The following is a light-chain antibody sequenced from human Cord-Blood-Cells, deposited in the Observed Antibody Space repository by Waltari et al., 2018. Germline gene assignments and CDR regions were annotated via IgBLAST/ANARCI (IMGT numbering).Light chain of an antibody. CDR3: EQYYSTPFT. Sequence: DIVMTQSPDSLTVSLGVRATINRKSSQSVLYSSNNKNYLAWYQQKPGQPPKLLIYWASTRESGVAERFSGSGSGTDFTLAISSLQAEDVAVYYCEQYYSTPFTFGPETKVDIK. CDR2: WAS. V-gene: IGKV4-1*01. J-gene: IGKJ3*01. CDR1: QSVLYSSNNKNY.